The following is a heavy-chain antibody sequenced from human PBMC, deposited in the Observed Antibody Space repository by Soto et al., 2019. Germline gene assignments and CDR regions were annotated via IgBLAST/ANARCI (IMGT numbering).Heavy chain of an antibody. CDR3: AGIAAAGLTFDY. CDR1: GGSISSGGYY. D-gene: IGHD6-13*01. V-gene: IGHV4-31*03. Sequence: PSETLSLTCTVSGGSISSGGYYWSWIRQHPGKGLEWIGYIYYSGSTYYNPSLKSRVTISVDTSKNQFSLKLSSVTAADTAVYYCAGIAAAGLTFDYWGQGTLVTVSS. J-gene: IGHJ4*02. CDR2: IYYSGST.